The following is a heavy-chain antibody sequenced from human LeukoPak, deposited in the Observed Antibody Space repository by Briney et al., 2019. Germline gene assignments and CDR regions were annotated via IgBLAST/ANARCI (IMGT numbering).Heavy chain of an antibody. CDR3: AGADWESFYFDC. CDR1: GGSVSRGGYY. V-gene: IGHV4-31*03. CDR2: TSYSEGT. Sequence: SETLSLTCTVSGGSVSRGGYYWNWIRQHPGKGLEWIGFTSYSEGTYYNPSLMSRITISVDISQNQFSLKMRDVTAADTAVYFCAGADWESFYFDCWGQGALVAVSS. D-gene: IGHD1-26*01. J-gene: IGHJ4*02.